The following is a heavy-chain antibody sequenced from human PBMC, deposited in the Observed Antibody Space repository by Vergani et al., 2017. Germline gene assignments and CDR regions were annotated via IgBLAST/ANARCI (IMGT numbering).Heavy chain of an antibody. CDR3: GRVADFYGLVSRLLDL. Sequence: QVQLQESGPGLVKPSETLSLTCTVSGGSISSYYWSWIRQPPGKGLEWIGYMYHSGSTNYNPSLETRVTISGDTSKNQFSLKLNSVTAADTAVYYCGRVADFYGLVSRLLDLWGQGSLVTVSS. CDR1: GGSISSYY. CDR2: MYHSGST. J-gene: IGHJ5*02. V-gene: IGHV4-59*01. D-gene: IGHD3-10*01.